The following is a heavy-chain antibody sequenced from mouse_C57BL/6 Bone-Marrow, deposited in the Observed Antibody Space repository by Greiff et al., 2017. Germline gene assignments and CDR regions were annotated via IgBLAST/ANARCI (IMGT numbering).Heavy chain of an antibody. CDR2: INPSSGYT. D-gene: IGHD1-1*01. V-gene: IGHV1-4*01. Sequence: LQESGAELARPGASVKMSCKASGYTFTSYTMHWVKQRPGQGLEWIGYINPSSGYTKYNQKFKDKATLTADKSSSTAYMQLSSLTSEDSAVYYCARPYYFHAMDYWGQGTSVTVSS. CDR3: ARPYYFHAMDY. J-gene: IGHJ4*01. CDR1: GYTFTSYT.